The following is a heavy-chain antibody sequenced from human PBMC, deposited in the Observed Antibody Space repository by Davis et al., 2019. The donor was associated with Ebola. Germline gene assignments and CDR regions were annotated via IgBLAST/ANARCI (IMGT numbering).Heavy chain of an antibody. D-gene: IGHD6-19*01. CDR3: AKSPLSSGWLYFDY. V-gene: IGHV3-23*01. CDR1: GYTFTSYY. CDR2: ISGSGGST. Sequence: SCKASGYTFTSYYIHWVRQAPGKGLEWVSAISGSGGSTYYADSVKGRFTISRDNSKNTLYLQMNSLRAEDTAVYYCAKSPLSSGWLYFDYWGQGTLVTVSS. J-gene: IGHJ4*02.